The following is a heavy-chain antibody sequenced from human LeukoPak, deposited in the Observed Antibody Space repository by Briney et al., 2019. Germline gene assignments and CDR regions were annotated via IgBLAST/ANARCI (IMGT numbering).Heavy chain of an antibody. CDR3: ARGRAVADY. J-gene: IGHJ4*02. CDR1: GFTFSSYA. Sequence: GGSLRLSCAASGFTFSSYAMHWVRQAPGKGLEYVSAISSNGGSTYYANSVKGRFTISRDNSKNTLYLQMGSLRAEDMAVYYCARGRAVADYWGQGTLVTVSS. D-gene: IGHD6-19*01. V-gene: IGHV3-64*01. CDR2: ISSNGGST.